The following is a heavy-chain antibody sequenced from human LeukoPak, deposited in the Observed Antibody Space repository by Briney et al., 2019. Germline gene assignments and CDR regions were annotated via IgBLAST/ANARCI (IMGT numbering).Heavy chain of an antibody. CDR1: GFTFSSYA. D-gene: IGHD6-19*01. Sequence: GGSLRLSCAASGFTFSSYAMHWVRQAPGKGLEYVSAISSNGGSTYYANSVKGRFTISRDNSKNTLYLQMGSLRAEDMAVYYCATDVRDEYSSGWYPIGYWGQGTLVTVSS. CDR3: ATDVRDEYSSGWYPIGY. J-gene: IGHJ4*02. CDR2: ISSNGGST. V-gene: IGHV3-64*01.